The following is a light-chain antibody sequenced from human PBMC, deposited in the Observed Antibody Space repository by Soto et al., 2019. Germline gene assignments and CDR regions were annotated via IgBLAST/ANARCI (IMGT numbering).Light chain of an antibody. CDR2: EVT. V-gene: IGLV2-14*01. CDR1: NSDIGAYNY. CDR3: CSCTSGSPVL. J-gene: IGLJ2*01. Sequence: QSALTQPASVSGSPGQSITISCTGTNSDIGAYNYVSWYQHHPGKAPQLIIYEVTNRPSRISGRFSGSKSGNTASLTISGLQAEDEADYYCCSCTSGSPVLFGGGTKLTVL.